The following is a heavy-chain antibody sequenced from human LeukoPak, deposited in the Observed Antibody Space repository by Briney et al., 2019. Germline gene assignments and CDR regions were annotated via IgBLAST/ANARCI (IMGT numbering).Heavy chain of an antibody. CDR2: IIPIFGTA. Sequence: SVKVSCKASGGTFSSYAISWVRQAPGQRLEWMGGIIPIFGTANYAQKFQGRVTMTEDTSTDTAYMELSSLRSEDTAVYYCATAVLRFLEWPRYFYFDYWGQGTLVTVSS. CDR3: ATAVLRFLEWPRYFYFDY. CDR1: GGTFSSYA. V-gene: IGHV1-69*06. D-gene: IGHD3-3*01. J-gene: IGHJ4*02.